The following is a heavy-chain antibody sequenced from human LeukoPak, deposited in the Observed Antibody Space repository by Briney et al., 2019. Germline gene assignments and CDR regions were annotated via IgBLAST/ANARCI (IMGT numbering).Heavy chain of an antibody. D-gene: IGHD2-2*01. CDR3: AREAYCSSTSCSGNWFDP. CDR2: IYYSGST. V-gene: IGHV4-59*12. Sequence: PSETLSLTCSVSGGPISNWAWSWIRQSAGNGLEWLGYIYYSGSTNYNPSLKSRVTISVDTSKNQFSLKLSSVTAADTAVYYCAREAYCSSTSCSGNWFDPWGQGTLVTVSS. J-gene: IGHJ5*02. CDR1: GGPISNWA.